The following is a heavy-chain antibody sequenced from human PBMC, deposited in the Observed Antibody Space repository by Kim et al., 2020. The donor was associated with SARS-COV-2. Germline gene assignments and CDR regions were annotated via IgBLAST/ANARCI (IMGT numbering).Heavy chain of an antibody. CDR1: GGTFSSYA. D-gene: IGHD5-18*01. CDR3: ARLQEDTALFDY. V-gene: IGHV1-69*13. CDR2: IIPIFGTA. J-gene: IGHJ4*02. Sequence: SVKVSCKASGGTFSSYAISWVRQAPGQGLEWIGGIIPIFGTANYAQKFQGRVTITADESTSTAYMELSSLRSEDTAVYYCARLQEDTALFDYWGQGTLVTVSS.